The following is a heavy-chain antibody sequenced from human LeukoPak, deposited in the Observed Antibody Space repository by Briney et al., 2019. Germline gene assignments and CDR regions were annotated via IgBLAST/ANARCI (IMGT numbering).Heavy chain of an antibody. CDR2: ISGSGGST. CDR1: GFTFSSYA. Sequence: GGSLRLSCAASGFTFSSYAMSWVRQAPGKGLEWVSAISGSGGSTYYADSVKGRFTISRDNAKNTQHLEMNSLRAEDTAVYYCARDRIGTMVRGVIIRPGGYFDYWGQGTLVTVSS. V-gene: IGHV3-23*01. J-gene: IGHJ4*02. D-gene: IGHD3-10*01. CDR3: ARDRIGTMVRGVIIRPGGYFDY.